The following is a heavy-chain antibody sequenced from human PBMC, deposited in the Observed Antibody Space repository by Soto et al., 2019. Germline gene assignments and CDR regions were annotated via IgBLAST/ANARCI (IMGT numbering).Heavy chain of an antibody. CDR1: GYSIRSGYY. D-gene: IGHD1-20*01. CDR3: ATSQKGYNWNYFDH. J-gene: IGHJ4*02. V-gene: IGHV4-38-2*01. CDR2: VFYTGFT. Sequence: SETLSLTCAVSGYSIRSGYYWGWLRQSPGKGPEWIGSVFYTGFTSYNPSLESRVSVSVDTSKNQFSLKVSGVSAADTAVYYCATSQKGYNWNYFDHWGQGALVTVS.